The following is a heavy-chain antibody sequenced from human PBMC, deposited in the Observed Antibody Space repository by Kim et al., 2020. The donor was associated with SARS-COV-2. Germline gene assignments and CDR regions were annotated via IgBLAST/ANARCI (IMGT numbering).Heavy chain of an antibody. CDR3: SRASGGSIWHHASGIYF. V-gene: IGHV4-34*01. J-gene: IGHJ4*01. CDR2: INHVGGT. Sequence: SETLSLTCAVTGASFSDFYWCWIRQSPGQGLAWMWEINHVGGTSCDPSLKRRVTMSIYTYTYQFSLSLTSVTVAAAAVDFCSRASGGSIWHHASGIYF. D-gene: IGHD2-15*01. CDR1: GASFSDFY.